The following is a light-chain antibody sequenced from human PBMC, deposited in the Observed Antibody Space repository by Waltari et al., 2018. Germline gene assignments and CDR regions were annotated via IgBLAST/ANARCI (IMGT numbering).Light chain of an antibody. Sequence: QSALTQPAYVSGYPGQSITIYRTSDVGDYHLDSWYQQRTGTGPKLNIYGATKRPSGVSYRFSGSKSVNTASLTISWLQAEDEADYYCCTFTSSGTWVFGGGTKLTVL. CDR1: SDVGDYHL. CDR2: GAT. CDR3: CTFTSSGTWV. V-gene: IGLV2-23*01. J-gene: IGLJ2*01.